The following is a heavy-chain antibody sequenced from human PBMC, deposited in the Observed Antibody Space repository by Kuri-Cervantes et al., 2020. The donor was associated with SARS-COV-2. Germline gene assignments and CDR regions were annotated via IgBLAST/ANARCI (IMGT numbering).Heavy chain of an antibody. CDR3: ARDVRAYSAPVPPLIT. V-gene: IGHV3-33*01. CDR2: IWYDGSKK. Sequence: GESLKISCAASGFTFNIYGMHWVRQVPGKGLEWVAVIWYDGSKKYYGDSVKGRFTISRDISENTAYLQMNSLTVEDTAVYYCARDVRAYSAPVPPLITRGQGTLVTVSS. CDR1: GFTFNIYG. D-gene: IGHD1-26*01. J-gene: IGHJ1*01.